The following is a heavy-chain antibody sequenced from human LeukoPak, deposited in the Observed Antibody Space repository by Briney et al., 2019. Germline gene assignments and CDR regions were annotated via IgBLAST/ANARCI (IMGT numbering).Heavy chain of an antibody. D-gene: IGHD4-23*01. V-gene: IGHV4-59*01. CDR1: GGSISSYY. CDR3: ARGGMTTVATVDFDY. CDR2: IYYSGST. Sequence: PSETLSLTCTVSGGSISSYYWSWIRQPPGKGLEWIGYIYYSGSTNYNPSLKSRVTISVDTSKNQFSLKLSSVTAADTAVYYCARGGMTTVATVDFDYWGQGTLATVSS. J-gene: IGHJ4*02.